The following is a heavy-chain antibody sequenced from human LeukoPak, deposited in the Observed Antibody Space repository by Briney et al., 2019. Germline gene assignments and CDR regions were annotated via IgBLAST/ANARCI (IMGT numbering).Heavy chain of an antibody. D-gene: IGHD1-26*01. V-gene: IGHV1-46*01. CDR3: ARAGSGSYQLYFDHHYFDY. J-gene: IGHJ4*02. CDR2: INPSGGST. Sequence: ASVKVSCKASGYTFTGYYMHWVRQAPGQGLEWMGIINPSGGSTSYAQKFQGRVTMTRDMSTSTVYMELSSLRSEDTAVYYCARAGSGSYQLYFDHHYFDYWGQGTLVTVSS. CDR1: GYTFTGYY.